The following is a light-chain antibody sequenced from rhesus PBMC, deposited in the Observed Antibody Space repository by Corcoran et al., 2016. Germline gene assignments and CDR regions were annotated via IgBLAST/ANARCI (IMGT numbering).Light chain of an antibody. V-gene: IGKV1-18*01. CDR3: QHYYNTPWT. CDR1: QGITDE. CDR2: ESS. Sequence: DIQMTQSPSSLSAPVGDRVTISCRASQGITDELAWYQLKPGETPKFLIYESSTLQRGIPSRFSGNGSGTDFTLPISSLQPEVFATYYCQHYYNTPWTFGQGTKVEIK. J-gene: IGKJ1*01.